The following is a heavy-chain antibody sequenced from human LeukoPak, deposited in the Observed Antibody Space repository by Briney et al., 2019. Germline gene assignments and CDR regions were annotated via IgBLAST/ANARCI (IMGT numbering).Heavy chain of an antibody. J-gene: IGHJ4*02. D-gene: IGHD2-15*01. CDR2: INHSGST. Sequence: SETLSLTCAVYGGSFSGYYWSWIRQPPGKGLEWVGEINHSGSTNYNPSLKSRVTISVDTSKNQFSLKLSSVTAPDTAVYYCASAGYCSGGSCLPYYFDYWGQGTLVTVSS. CDR3: ASAGYCSGGSCLPYYFDY. V-gene: IGHV4-34*01. CDR1: GGSFSGYY.